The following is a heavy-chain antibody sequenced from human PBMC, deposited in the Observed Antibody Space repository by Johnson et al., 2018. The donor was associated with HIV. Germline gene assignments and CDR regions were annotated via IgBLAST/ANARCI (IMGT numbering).Heavy chain of an antibody. Sequence: VQLVESGGGLVQPGRSLRLSCAASGFTFDDYAMHWVRQAPGKGLEWVSGISWNGGNTGYVDSVKGRFIISRDNAKNSLYLQMNSLRAEDTALYYCARGKWRGGSGTDDVFDIWGQGTMVTVS. D-gene: IGHD3-10*01. CDR2: ISWNGGNT. J-gene: IGHJ3*02. CDR3: ARGKWRGGSGTDDVFDI. V-gene: IGHV3-9*01. CDR1: GFTFDDYA.